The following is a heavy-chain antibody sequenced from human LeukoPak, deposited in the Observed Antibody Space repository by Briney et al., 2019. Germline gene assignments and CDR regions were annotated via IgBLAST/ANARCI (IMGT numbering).Heavy chain of an antibody. J-gene: IGHJ6*03. CDR2: IYYSGST. Sequence: SETLSLTCTVSGGSISSYYWSWIRQPPGKGLEWIGYIYYSGSTNYNPSLKSRVTISVDTSKNQFSLKLSSVTAADTAVYYCARGYSYYYYYMDVWGKGTTVTVSS. D-gene: IGHD4-11*01. CDR1: GGSISSYY. V-gene: IGHV4-59*12. CDR3: ARGYSYYYYYMDV.